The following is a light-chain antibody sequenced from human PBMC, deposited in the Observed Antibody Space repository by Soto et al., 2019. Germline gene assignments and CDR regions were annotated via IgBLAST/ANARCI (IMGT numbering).Light chain of an antibody. J-gene: IGKJ4*01. V-gene: IGKV1-9*01. CDR1: QAVPNN. Sequence: DIHLTQSPSFLSASVGDRVTITCRPSQAVPNNMAWYQQKPGKPPKLLIYEESTLHSGVPSRFSGRKSGTQFTLPLDRLQPEDFATYYCQQVKTYPRTFGGGTKVEIK. CDR3: QQVKTYPRT. CDR2: EES.